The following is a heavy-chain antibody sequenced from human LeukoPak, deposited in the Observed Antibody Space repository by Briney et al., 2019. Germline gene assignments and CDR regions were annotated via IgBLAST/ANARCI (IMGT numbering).Heavy chain of an antibody. CDR3: AKSRWLPYAFDI. V-gene: IGHV3-30*18. Sequence: GRSLRLSCAASGFTLSSYGMHWVRQAPGKGLEWVAVISYDGSNKYYADSVKGRFTISRDNSKNTLYLQMNSLRAEDTAVYYCAKSRWLPYAFDIWGQGTMVTVSS. D-gene: IGHD5-24*01. J-gene: IGHJ3*02. CDR2: ISYDGSNK. CDR1: GFTLSSYG.